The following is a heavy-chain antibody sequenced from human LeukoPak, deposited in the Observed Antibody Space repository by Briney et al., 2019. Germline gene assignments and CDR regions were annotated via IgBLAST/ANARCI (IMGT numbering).Heavy chain of an antibody. V-gene: IGHV4-31*03. J-gene: IGHJ3*02. CDR1: GGSISSGGYY. Sequence: SETLFLTCTVSGGSISSGGYYWGWIRQHPGKGLEWIGYIYYSGSTYYNPSLKSRVTISVDTSKNQFSLKLSSVTAADTAVYYCAMSSSGSYYGTAALDIWGQGTMVTVSS. CDR3: AMSSSGSYYGTAALDI. CDR2: IYYSGST. D-gene: IGHD1-26*01.